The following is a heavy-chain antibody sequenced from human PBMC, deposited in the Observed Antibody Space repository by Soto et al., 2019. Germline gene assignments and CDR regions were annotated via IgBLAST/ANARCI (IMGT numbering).Heavy chain of an antibody. D-gene: IGHD1-1*01. V-gene: IGHV3-23*01. CDR2: ISGSGAAT. CDR3: AKDRPTTTSYIHNYFDY. J-gene: IGHJ4*02. Sequence: EVQLLESGGGLVRPGGSLRLSCVVSGFTLRSYAMNWVRQAPGKGLEWVAAISGSGAATYYAKSVKGRFTISRENSKNTLHSEMTGLRAEDTAVYYCAKDRPTTTSYIHNYFDYWGQGALVTVSS. CDR1: GFTLRSYA.